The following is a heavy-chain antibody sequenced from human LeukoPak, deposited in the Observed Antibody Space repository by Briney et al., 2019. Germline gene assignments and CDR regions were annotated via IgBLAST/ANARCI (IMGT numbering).Heavy chain of an antibody. Sequence: GSLRLSCAASGFTVSSNYMSWVRQAPGKGLEWIGSIYYSGSTYYNPSLKSRVTISVDTSNNQFSLKLSSVTAADTAVYYCARQVGMTAAAVHDPWGQGTLVTVSS. CDR1: GFTVSSNY. D-gene: IGHD6-25*01. CDR3: ARQVGMTAAAVHDP. J-gene: IGHJ5*02. CDR2: IYYSGST. V-gene: IGHV4-39*01.